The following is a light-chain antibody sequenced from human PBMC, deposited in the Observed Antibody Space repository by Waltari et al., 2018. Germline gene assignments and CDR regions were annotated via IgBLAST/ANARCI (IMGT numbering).Light chain of an antibody. Sequence: DIQMTQSPSTLSASVGDRVTFTCRASESIGTSLAVYQQKSGQAPKLLIYHASTLEGGVPSRFSGSGSGTDFTLTISSLQPDDFATYFCQQYYTYSLWAFGQGTKVETK. CDR3: QQYYTYSLWA. CDR2: HAS. CDR1: ESIGTS. J-gene: IGKJ1*01. V-gene: IGKV1-5*01.